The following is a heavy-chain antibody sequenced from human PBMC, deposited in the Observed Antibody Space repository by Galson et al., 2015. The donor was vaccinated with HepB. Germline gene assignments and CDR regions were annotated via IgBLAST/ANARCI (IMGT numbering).Heavy chain of an antibody. CDR3: ARVQSGGWLRNYYGMDV. V-gene: IGHV6-1*01. Sequence: CAISGDSVSSNSAAWNWIRQSPSRGLEWLGRTYYRSKWYNDYAVSVKNRITINPDTSKNQFSLQLNSVTPEDTAVYYCARVQSGGWLRNYYGMDVWGQGTTVTVSS. D-gene: IGHD5-12*01. CDR1: GDSVSSNSAA. CDR2: TYYRSKWYN. J-gene: IGHJ6*02.